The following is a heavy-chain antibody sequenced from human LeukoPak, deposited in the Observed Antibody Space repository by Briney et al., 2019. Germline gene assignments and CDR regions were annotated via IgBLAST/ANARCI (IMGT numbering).Heavy chain of an antibody. Sequence: SVKVSCKASGYTFTSYDINWVRQATGQGLEWLGGIIPLFNTPNYAPKLQGRVTLTADESTATVYMELRSLRSDDTAVYYCARDDENILATISWGQGTPVTVS. D-gene: IGHD5-12*01. J-gene: IGHJ5*02. V-gene: IGHV1-69*13. CDR3: ARDDENILATIS. CDR2: IIPLFNTP. CDR1: GYTFTSYD.